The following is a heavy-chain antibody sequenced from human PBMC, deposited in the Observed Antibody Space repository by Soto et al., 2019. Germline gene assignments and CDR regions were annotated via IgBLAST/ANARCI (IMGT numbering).Heavy chain of an antibody. CDR1: GFTVSSNY. D-gene: IGHD6-6*01. J-gene: IGHJ6*02. CDR2: IYSGGGT. V-gene: IGHV3-53*01. Sequence: EVQLVESGGGLIQPGGSLRLSCAASGFTVSSNYMSWVRQAPGKGLEWVSVIYSGGGTYYADSVKGRFTISRDNSKNKLYLQMNSLRAEDTAVYYCTGYSSSSPYYYGMDVWGQGTTVSVSS. CDR3: TGYSSSSPYYYGMDV.